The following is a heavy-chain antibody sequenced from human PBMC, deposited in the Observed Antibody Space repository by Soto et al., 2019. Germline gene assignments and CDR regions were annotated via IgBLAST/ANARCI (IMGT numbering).Heavy chain of an antibody. V-gene: IGHV3-9*01. J-gene: IGHJ3*02. D-gene: IGHD3-3*01. CDR1: GFTFGDYG. CDR2: VTWNSGNI. CDR3: LKDGLTSLFGVDYDGSNI. Sequence: EVQLVESGGGLVQPGRSLRLSCVASGFTFGDYGMHWVRQAPGRGPEWVSGVTWNSGNIAYAETVKGRFTISRDNAKNFLYLQMNSLRAEDTALYYCLKDGLTSLFGVDYDGSNIWGHGTMVIVSS.